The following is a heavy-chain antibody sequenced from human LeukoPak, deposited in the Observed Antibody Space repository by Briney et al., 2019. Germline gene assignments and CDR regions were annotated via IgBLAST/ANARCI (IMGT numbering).Heavy chain of an antibody. V-gene: IGHV5-51*01. D-gene: IGHD6-13*01. Sequence: GESLKISCKGSGYSFTSYWIGWVRQMPGKGLEWMGIIYPGDSDTRYSPSFQGQVTISADKSISTAYLQWSSLKASDTAMYYCASRLPSPSYSSSWYSLDYWGQGTLVTVSS. J-gene: IGHJ4*02. CDR2: IYPGDSDT. CDR1: GYSFTSYW. CDR3: ASRLPSPSYSSSWYSLDY.